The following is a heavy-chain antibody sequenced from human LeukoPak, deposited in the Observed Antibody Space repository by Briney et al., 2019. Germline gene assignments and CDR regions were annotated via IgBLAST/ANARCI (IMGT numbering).Heavy chain of an antibody. CDR1: GFTVSSNY. Sequence: PGGSLRLSCAASGFTVSSNYMSLVRQAPGKGLEWVSVIYSGGSTYYADSVKGRFTISRDNSKNTLYLQMNSLGAEDTAVYYCARVDPYLFDYWGQGTLVTVSS. CDR2: IYSGGST. V-gene: IGHV3-66*01. J-gene: IGHJ4*02. CDR3: ARVDPYLFDY.